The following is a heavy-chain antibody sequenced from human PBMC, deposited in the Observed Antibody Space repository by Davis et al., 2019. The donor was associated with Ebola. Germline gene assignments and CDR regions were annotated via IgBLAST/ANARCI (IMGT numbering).Heavy chain of an antibody. Sequence: GESLKISCVVSGFSFDHYWMSWVRQAPGKGLEWISNIRTNSEGTTKHAESVKGRFTISREDATSSLYLQMNTLRAEDTALYYCARVKAGWYFDSWGQGTLVTVSS. D-gene: IGHD2-15*01. V-gene: IGHV3-48*01. CDR1: GFSFDHYW. CDR2: IRTNSEGTT. J-gene: IGHJ4*02. CDR3: ARVKAGWYFDS.